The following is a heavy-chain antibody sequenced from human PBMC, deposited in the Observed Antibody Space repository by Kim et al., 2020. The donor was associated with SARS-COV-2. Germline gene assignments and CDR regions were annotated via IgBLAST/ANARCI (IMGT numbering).Heavy chain of an antibody. CDR1: GGSISSGGYY. CDR2: IYYSGST. D-gene: IGHD3-22*01. CDR3: ARVFDDTMTFDY. J-gene: IGHJ4*02. V-gene: IGHV4-31*03. Sequence: SETLSLTCTVSGGSISSGGYYWSWIRQHPGKGLEWFGYIYYSGSTYYNPSLKSRVTISVDTSKNQFSLKLSSVTAADTAVYYCARVFDDTMTFDYWGQGTLVTVSS.